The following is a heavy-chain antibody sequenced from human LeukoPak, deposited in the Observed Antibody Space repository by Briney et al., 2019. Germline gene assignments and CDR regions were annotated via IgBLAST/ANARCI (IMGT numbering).Heavy chain of an antibody. Sequence: GGSLRLSCAASGFTFSTYWMSWVRQGPGKGLEWVANINEDGSAKYYVDSVKGRFTISRDNAKNSLYLQMNSLRAEDTAVYYCARVAAAGTWYFQHWGQGTLVTVSS. CDR2: INEDGSAK. D-gene: IGHD6-13*01. CDR3: ARVAAAGTWYFQH. V-gene: IGHV3-7*04. CDR1: GFTFSTYW. J-gene: IGHJ1*01.